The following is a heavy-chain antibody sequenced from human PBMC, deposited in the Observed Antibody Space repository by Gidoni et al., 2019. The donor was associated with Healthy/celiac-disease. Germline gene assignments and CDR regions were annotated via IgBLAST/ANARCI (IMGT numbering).Heavy chain of an antibody. V-gene: IGHV2-5*01. Sequence: QITLKESGPTLVKPTQTLTLTCTFSGFSLSTRGVGVGWIPHPPGKSLECLALIYWNDDKRYSPSLKSRLTITKDTSKNQVVLTMTNMDPVDTATYYCAKGIPVPGSRDRESGFDYWGQGTLVTVSS. J-gene: IGHJ4*02. CDR2: IYWNDDK. CDR3: AKGIPVPGSRDRESGFDY. CDR1: GFSLSTRGVG. D-gene: IGHD6-19*01.